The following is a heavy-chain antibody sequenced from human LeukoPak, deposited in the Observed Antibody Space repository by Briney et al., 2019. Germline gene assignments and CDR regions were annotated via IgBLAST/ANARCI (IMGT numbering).Heavy chain of an antibody. V-gene: IGHV4-59*01. CDR3: AGYYGSGSYLEASFQH. CDR2: IYYTGST. CDR1: GGSISNYF. J-gene: IGHJ1*01. Sequence: AAETLSLTCTVSGGSISNYFWSWIRQPPGKGLQLIGYIYYTGSTNYNPSLKSRLIISADTSKNQFSLKLTSVTAADTAVYYCAGYYGSGSYLEASFQHWGQGTLVTASS. D-gene: IGHD3-10*01.